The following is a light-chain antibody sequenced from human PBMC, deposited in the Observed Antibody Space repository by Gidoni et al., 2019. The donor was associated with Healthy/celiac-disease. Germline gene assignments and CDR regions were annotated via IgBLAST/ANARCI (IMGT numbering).Light chain of an antibody. CDR2: DVS. V-gene: IGLV2-11*01. CDR3: CSYAGSYTWV. J-gene: IGLJ3*02. Sequence: QSALTQPRSVSGSPGQSVTISCTGTSSDVGVYNYVSWYQQHPGKAPKLMIYDVSKRPSWVPDRFSGSKSGNPASLTISWLQAEDESDYYCCSYAGSYTWVFGGGTKLTVL. CDR1: SSDVGVYNY.